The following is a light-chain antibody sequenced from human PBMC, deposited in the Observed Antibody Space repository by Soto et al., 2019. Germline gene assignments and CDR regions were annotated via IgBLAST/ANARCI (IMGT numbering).Light chain of an antibody. Sequence: QSVLTQPASVSDSPGQSITISCTGTISDVGGSNFVSWYQQHPGKPPKLIIYDVANRPSGVSNRFSSSKSGSTASLIISRLQTEDEADYYCVSYTSSTTYVFGTGTKVTV. CDR3: VSYTSSTTYV. CDR1: ISDVGGSNF. J-gene: IGLJ1*01. V-gene: IGLV2-14*03. CDR2: DVA.